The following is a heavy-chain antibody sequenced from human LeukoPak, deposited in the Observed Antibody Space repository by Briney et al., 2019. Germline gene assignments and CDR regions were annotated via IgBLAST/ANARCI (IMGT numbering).Heavy chain of an antibody. CDR2: ISSDGTYN. D-gene: IGHD3-10*01. CDR1: GFTFSSCS. J-gene: IGHJ4*02. V-gene: IGHV3-30*04. CDR3: ARRRIGVLRGVTGPPDY. Sequence: GGSLRLSCTASGFTFSSCSMYWVRQAPVKGLEWVAIISSDGTYNYYADSVKRLFTISRDNSQSTLYLQMNSLRADDTAVYYCARRRIGVLRGVTGPPDYWGQGTLVTVSS.